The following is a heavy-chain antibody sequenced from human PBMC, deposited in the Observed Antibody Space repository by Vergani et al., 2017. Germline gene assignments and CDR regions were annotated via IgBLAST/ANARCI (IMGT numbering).Heavy chain of an antibody. CDR2: IDRNYGVK. CDR1: GFTFQAFA. Sequence: VEAGGGLVQPGGSLRLSCTASGFTFQAFAFHWGRQVSGRGLEWVSGIDRNYGVKNGNSFEGRFSISRDNAKKAVFLQMINLRHEDTALYFCVKDNDYDADGPFDLWGRGTLVTVSS. D-gene: IGHD3-16*01. V-gene: IGHV3-9*01. CDR3: VKDNDYDADGPFDL. J-gene: IGHJ2*01.